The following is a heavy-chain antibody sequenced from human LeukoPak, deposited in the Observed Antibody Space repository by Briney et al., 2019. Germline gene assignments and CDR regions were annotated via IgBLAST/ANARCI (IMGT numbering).Heavy chain of an antibody. Sequence: GGSLRLSCAASEFTFSSYEMNWVRQAPGKGLEWVSYISSSGIAMYYADSVKDRFTISRDNTKNSLYLQMNSLRAEDTAVYYCARGFRLDYWGQGTLVTVSS. CDR2: ISSSGIAM. CDR3: ARGFRLDY. J-gene: IGHJ4*02. CDR1: EFTFSSYE. V-gene: IGHV3-48*03. D-gene: IGHD3-10*01.